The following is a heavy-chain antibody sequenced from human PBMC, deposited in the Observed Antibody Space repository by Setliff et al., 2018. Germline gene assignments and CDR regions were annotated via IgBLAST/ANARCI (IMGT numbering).Heavy chain of an antibody. J-gene: IGHJ5*02. D-gene: IGHD3-10*01. V-gene: IGHV4-59*12. CDR1: GGSISSDY. CDR2: FYHSASS. Sequence: PSETLSLTCNVSGGSISSDYWAWIRQPPGKALEWIGYFYHSASSNYNPSLKGRVTMSADTSNNQFSLNLISVTAADTAVYYCARERGFAGYYGSWTHQSFDLWGQGSLVTVSS. CDR3: ARERGFAGYYGSWTHQSFDL.